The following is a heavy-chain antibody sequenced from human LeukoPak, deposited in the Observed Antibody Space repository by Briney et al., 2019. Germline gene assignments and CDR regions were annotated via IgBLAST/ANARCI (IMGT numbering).Heavy chain of an antibody. Sequence: GGSLRLSCAASGFTFSSYAMSWVRQAPGKGLEWVSAISGSGGSTYYADSVKARFTISRDNSKNTLYLQMNSLRAEDTAVYYCAKVDSGGSGSQNYYYYGMDVWGQGTTVTVSS. D-gene: IGHD3-10*01. V-gene: IGHV3-23*01. J-gene: IGHJ6*02. CDR3: AKVDSGGSGSQNYYYYGMDV. CDR2: ISGSGGST. CDR1: GFTFSSYA.